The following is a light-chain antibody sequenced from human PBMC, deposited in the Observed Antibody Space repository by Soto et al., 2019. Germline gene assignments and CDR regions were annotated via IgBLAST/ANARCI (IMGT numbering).Light chain of an antibody. Sequence: QSALTQPPSLSGAPGQRVTISCTGSGSNIGAPYDVHWYQHLPGTAPKLLIYGSTNRPSGVPGRFSGSKSGTSASLAITGLQAEDEADYCCQSYDSSLSGYVFGAGTKVTVL. CDR1: GSNIGAPYD. V-gene: IGLV1-40*01. CDR3: QSYDSSLSGYV. J-gene: IGLJ1*01. CDR2: GST.